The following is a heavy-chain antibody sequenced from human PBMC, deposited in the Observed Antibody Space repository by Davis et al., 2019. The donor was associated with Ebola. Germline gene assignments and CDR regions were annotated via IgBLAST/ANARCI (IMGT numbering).Heavy chain of an antibody. Sequence: PGGSLRLSCAASGFTFSSYGMHWVRQAPGKGLEWVAVIWYDGSNKYYADSVKGRFTISRDNSKNTLYLQMNSLRAEDTAVYYCARDFFSGYDAFDIWGQGTMVTVSS. D-gene: IGHD5-12*01. J-gene: IGHJ3*02. V-gene: IGHV3-33*01. CDR1: GFTFSSYG. CDR3: ARDFFSGYDAFDI. CDR2: IWYDGSNK.